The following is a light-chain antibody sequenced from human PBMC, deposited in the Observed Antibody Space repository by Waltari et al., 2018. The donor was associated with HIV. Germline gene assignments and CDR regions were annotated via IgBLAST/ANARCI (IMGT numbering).Light chain of an antibody. CDR1: QDIANK. CDR2: AAS. J-gene: IGKJ2*01. CDR3: QQTYSLPYT. V-gene: IGKV1-39*01. Sequence: DIQVTQSPPSLSASVADRITITCRTTQDIANKLNWYQHKSGRAPRLIIAAASSLQGGVPSRFSGGGYGTHFTLNINNPQPEDFAHYFCQQTYSLPYTFGQGTNVEVK.